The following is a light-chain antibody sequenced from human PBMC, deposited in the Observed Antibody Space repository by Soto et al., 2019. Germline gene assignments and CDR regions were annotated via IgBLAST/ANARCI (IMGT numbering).Light chain of an antibody. Sequence: EIVLTQSPATLSLSPGGRATLSCRASQSVSSYLAWYQQKPGQAPRLLIYDASNRATGIPARFSGSGSGTDFTLTISSLEPEDFAVYYCQQRSNWPPLIGPGTKVDIK. CDR2: DAS. CDR3: QQRSNWPPL. J-gene: IGKJ3*01. CDR1: QSVSSY. V-gene: IGKV3-11*01.